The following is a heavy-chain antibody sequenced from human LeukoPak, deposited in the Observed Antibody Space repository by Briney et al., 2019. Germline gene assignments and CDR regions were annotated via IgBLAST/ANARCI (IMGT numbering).Heavy chain of an antibody. V-gene: IGHV3-23*01. D-gene: IGHD6-13*01. J-gene: IGHJ4*02. CDR3: ARDSRQQLAISGSDY. Sequence: GGSLRLSCATSGFTFSSYAMSWVRQAPGKGLEWVSAISGSGGSTYYADSVKGRFTISRDNAKNSLYLQMNSLRAEDTAVYYCARDSRQQLAISGSDYWGQGTLVTVSS. CDR2: ISGSGGST. CDR1: GFTFSSYA.